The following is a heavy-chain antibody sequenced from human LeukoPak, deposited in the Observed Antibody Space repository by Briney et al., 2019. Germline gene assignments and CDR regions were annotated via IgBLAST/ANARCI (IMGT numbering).Heavy chain of an antibody. V-gene: IGHV3-66*04. CDR2: IYSGGAT. D-gene: IGHD3-9*01. CDR3: ARLHYDVLTGPFDY. Sequence: GGSLRLSCGASGFNVSTNYMSWVRQAPGKGLEWVSIIYSGGATFYADSVKGRFTISRENSKNTLWLQMNSLRAEDTAVYYCARLHYDVLTGPFDYWGQGTLVTVSS. J-gene: IGHJ4*02. CDR1: GFNVSTNY.